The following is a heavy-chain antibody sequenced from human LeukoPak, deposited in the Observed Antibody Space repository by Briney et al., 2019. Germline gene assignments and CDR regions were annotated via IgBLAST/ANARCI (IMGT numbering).Heavy chain of an antibody. CDR1: GGSSSGYY. CDR2: INHSGST. CDR3: ARTVTYSSYFQH. Sequence: PSETLSLTCAVYGGSSSGYYWSWIRQPPGKGLEWIGEINHSGSTNYNPSLKSRVTISVDTSKNQFSPKLSSVTAADTAVYYCARTVTYSSYFQHWGQGTLVTVSS. V-gene: IGHV4-34*01. J-gene: IGHJ1*01. D-gene: IGHD6-19*01.